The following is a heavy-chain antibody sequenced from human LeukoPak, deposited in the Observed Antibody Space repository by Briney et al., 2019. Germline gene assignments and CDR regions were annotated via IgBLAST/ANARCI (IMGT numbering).Heavy chain of an antibody. V-gene: IGHV1-69*05. J-gene: IGHJ6*03. CDR1: GGTFSSYA. D-gene: IGHD3-10*01. CDR3: ARDGEVGYGYYYMDV. CDR2: IIPIFGTA. Sequence: ASVKVSCKASGGTFSSYAISWVRQAPGQGLEWMGRIIPIFGTANYAQKFQGRVTITTDESTSTAYMELSSLRSEDTAVYYCARDGEVGYGYYYMDVWGKGTTVTVSS.